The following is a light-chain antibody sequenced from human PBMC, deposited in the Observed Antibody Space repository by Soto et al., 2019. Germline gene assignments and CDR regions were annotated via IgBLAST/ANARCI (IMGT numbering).Light chain of an antibody. CDR2: YNN. V-gene: IGLV1-47*02. CDR1: DSNIGSNS. Sequence: QFALTQPPSASRTAGQVVTISCSGGDSNIGSNSVYWYQHLPRMAPKLLIYYNNQRPSGVPDRFSGSRSGTSASLAIVGLRSEDEAVYYCAAWDASLSACVFGNGTKVTVL. J-gene: IGLJ1*01. CDR3: AAWDASLSACV.